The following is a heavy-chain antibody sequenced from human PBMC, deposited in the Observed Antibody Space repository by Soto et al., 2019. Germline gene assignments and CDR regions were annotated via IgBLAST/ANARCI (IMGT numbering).Heavy chain of an antibody. CDR2: ISGSGGST. J-gene: IGHJ4*02. Sequence: PGGSLRLSCAASGFTFSSYAMSWVRQAPGKGLEWVSAISGSGGSTYYADSVKGRFTISRDNSKNTLYLQMNSLRAEDTAVYYCAKELGIAAAATAFFFDYWGQGTLVTVSS. V-gene: IGHV3-23*01. CDR3: AKELGIAAAATAFFFDY. D-gene: IGHD6-13*01. CDR1: GFTFSSYA.